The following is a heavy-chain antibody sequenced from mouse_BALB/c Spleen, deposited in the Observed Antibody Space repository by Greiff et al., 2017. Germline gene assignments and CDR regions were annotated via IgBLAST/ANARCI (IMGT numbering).Heavy chain of an antibody. Sequence: EVKLVESGGGLVQPGGSRKLSCAASGFTFSSFGMHWVRQAPEKGLEWVAYISSGSSTIYYADTVKGRFTISRDNPKNTLFLQMTSLRSEDTAMYYCARAYYRYGYWYFDVWGAGTTVTVSS. CDR1: GFTFSSFG. D-gene: IGHD2-14*01. CDR2: ISSGSSTI. CDR3: ARAYYRYGYWYFDV. J-gene: IGHJ1*01. V-gene: IGHV5-17*02.